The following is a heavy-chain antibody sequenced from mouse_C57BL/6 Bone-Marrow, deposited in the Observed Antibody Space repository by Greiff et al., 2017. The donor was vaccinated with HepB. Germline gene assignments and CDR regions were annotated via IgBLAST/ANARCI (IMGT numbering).Heavy chain of an antibody. CDR2: IWSDGST. Sequence: VQLVESGPGLVAPSQSLSITCTVSGFSLTSYGVHWVRQPPGKGLEWLVVIWSDGSTTYNSALKSRLSISKDNSKSQVFLKMNSRQTDDTAMYYCARHGGGSDYPFAYWGQGTLVTVSA. V-gene: IGHV2-6-1*01. CDR1: GFSLTSYG. CDR3: ARHGGGSDYPFAY. J-gene: IGHJ3*01. D-gene: IGHD2-4*01.